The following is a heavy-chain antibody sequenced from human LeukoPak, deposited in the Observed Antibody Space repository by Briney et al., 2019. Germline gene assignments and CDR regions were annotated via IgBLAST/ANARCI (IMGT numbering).Heavy chain of an antibody. D-gene: IGHD6-19*01. CDR2: ITGSGNTA. CDR1: RFTFSSYA. Sequence: GGSLRLSCAASRFTFSSYAMSWVRQAPGKGLEWVSGITGSGNTAFYADSVKGRFTISRDNSKSMLYLQMNSLRAEDTAVYYCAKVIRSSGWHVDDWGQGTLVTVSS. CDR3: AKVIRSSGWHVDD. V-gene: IGHV3-23*01. J-gene: IGHJ4*02.